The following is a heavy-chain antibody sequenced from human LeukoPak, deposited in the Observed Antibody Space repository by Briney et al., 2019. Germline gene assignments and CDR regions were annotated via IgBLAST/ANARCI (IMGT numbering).Heavy chain of an antibody. CDR1: GFTFNNYA. CDR2: INKSCGRT. D-gene: IGHD5-12*01. CDR3: ARGLGSGYDPRRGGAFDI. Sequence: GGSLRLSCAASGFTFNNYAMNWVRQAPGKGREGVSAINKSCGRTYYADSVKGRFTISRDNAKNSLYLQMNSLTAEDTAVYYCARGLGSGYDPRRGGAFDIRGQGTMVTVSS. V-gene: IGHV3-23*05. J-gene: IGHJ3*02.